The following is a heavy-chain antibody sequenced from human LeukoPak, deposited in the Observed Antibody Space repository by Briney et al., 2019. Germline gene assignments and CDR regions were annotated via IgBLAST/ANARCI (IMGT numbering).Heavy chain of an antibody. J-gene: IGHJ6*02. Sequence: SVKVSCKASGGTFSSYAISWVRQAPGQGLEWMGRIIPILGIANYAQKFQGRVTITADKSTSTAYMELSSLRSEDTAVYYCARVPDCSGGSCYPNYYYYYGMDVWGQGTTVTVSS. CDR1: GGTFSSYA. CDR3: ARVPDCSGGSCYPNYYYYYGMDV. CDR2: IIPILGIA. V-gene: IGHV1-69*04. D-gene: IGHD2-15*01.